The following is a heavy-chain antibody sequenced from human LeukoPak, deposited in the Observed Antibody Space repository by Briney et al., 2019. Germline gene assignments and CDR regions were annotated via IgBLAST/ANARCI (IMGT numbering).Heavy chain of an antibody. D-gene: IGHD6-13*01. CDR3: AGGISATGGG. J-gene: IGHJ3*01. CDR1: GFTSSTYW. CDR2: INSDGSIT. V-gene: IGHV3-74*01. Sequence: QPGGSLRLSCAASGFTSSTYWMHWVRQVPGKGLVWVSRINSDGSITTYADSVKGRFTISRDNAKNTLYLQMNSLRVEDTAVYYCAGGISATGGGWGQGTMVTVSS.